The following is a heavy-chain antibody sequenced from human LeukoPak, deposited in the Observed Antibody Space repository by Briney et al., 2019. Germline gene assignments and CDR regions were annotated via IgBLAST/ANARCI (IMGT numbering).Heavy chain of an antibody. CDR3: AKDPRITKNYYYYYYMDV. V-gene: IGHV3-23*01. D-gene: IGHD3-3*01. Sequence: GGTLRLSCAASGFPFSSYAMNWVRQAPGKRLEWVSAISGSGGSTNYVDSVKGRFTISRDNSKNTLYLQMNSLRVEDTALYYCAKDPRITKNYYYYYYMDVWGKGTTVTVSS. CDR1: GFPFSSYA. CDR2: ISGSGGST. J-gene: IGHJ6*03.